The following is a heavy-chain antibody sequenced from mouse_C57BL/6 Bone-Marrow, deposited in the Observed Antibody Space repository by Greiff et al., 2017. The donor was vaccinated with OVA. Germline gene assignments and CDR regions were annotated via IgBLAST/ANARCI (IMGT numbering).Heavy chain of an antibody. CDR1: GFTFSSYG. D-gene: IGHD1-1*01. Sequence: DVKLVESGGDLVKPGGSLKLSCAASGFTFSSYGMSWVRQTPDKRLEWVATISSGGSYTYYPDSVKGRFTISRDNAKNTLYLQMSSLKSEDTAMYYCARRGYYGSSYGFDYWGQGTTLTVSS. V-gene: IGHV5-6*02. CDR2: ISSGGSYT. J-gene: IGHJ2*01. CDR3: ARRGYYGSSYGFDY.